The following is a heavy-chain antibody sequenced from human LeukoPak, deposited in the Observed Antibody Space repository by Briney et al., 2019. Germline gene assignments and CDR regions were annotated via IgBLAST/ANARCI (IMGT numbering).Heavy chain of an antibody. Sequence: GGSLRLSCAASGFTFSSYTMSWVRQAPGKGLEWVSAMRASGGRTFYVDSVKGRFTISRDNSKNTLYLQMNRLRDEDTAVYYCAKEDESYYDSSGYYGAFDYWGQGTLVTVSS. D-gene: IGHD3-22*01. CDR3: AKEDESYYDSSGYYGAFDY. CDR2: MRASGGRT. V-gene: IGHV3-23*01. CDR1: GFTFSSYT. J-gene: IGHJ4*02.